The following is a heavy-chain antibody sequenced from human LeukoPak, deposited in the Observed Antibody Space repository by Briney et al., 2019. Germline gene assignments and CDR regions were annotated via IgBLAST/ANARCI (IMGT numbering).Heavy chain of an antibody. Sequence: PGGSLRLSCAASGFTFRDYYMSWIRQAPGQGLEWVSYISSSSSYTNYADSVKGRFTISRDNAKNSLYLQMNSLRAEDTAVYYCARDRYCSSTSCGMDVWGQGTTVTVSS. V-gene: IGHV3-11*06. CDR2: ISSSSSYT. D-gene: IGHD2-2*01. J-gene: IGHJ6*02. CDR3: ARDRYCSSTSCGMDV. CDR1: GFTFRDYY.